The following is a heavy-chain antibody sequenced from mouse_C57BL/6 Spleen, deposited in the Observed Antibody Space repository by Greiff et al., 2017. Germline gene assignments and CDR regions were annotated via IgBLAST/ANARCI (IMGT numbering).Heavy chain of an antibody. CDR1: GYTFTSYW. D-gene: IGHD2-4*01. Sequence: QVQLQQPGAELVKPGASVKLSCKASGYTFTSYWMQWVKQRPGQGLEWIGEIDPSDSYTNYNQKFKGKATLTVDTSASTAYMQLSRLTSEDSAVYYCARGGYDYDERYYFDYWGQGTTLTVSS. CDR2: IDPSDSYT. CDR3: ARGGYDYDERYYFDY. V-gene: IGHV1-50*01. J-gene: IGHJ2*01.